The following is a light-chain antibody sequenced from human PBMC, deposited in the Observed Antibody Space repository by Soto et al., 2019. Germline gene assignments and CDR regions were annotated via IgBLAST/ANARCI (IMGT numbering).Light chain of an antibody. CDR3: QQLYTLPFT. V-gene: IGKV1-8*01. Sequence: AIRMTQSPSSLSASTGDRVTITCRASQGISSYLAWYQQKPGKAPELLIYAASTLQSGVPSRFSGSGSGTEFTLTISGLLPEDFAAYHCQQLYTLPFTFGQGTRLEIK. J-gene: IGKJ5*01. CDR1: QGISSY. CDR2: AAS.